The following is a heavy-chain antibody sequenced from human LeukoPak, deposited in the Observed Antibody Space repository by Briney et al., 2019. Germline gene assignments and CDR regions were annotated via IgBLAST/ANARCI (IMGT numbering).Heavy chain of an antibody. CDR2: ISYDGSNK. V-gene: IGHV3-30*14. Sequence: GGSLRLSCAASGFTFSSYAMHWVRQAPGKGLEWVAVISYDGSNKYYADSVKGRFTISRGNSKNTLYLQMNSLRAEDTAVYYCASALTYDYVWGSTDYWGQGTLVTVSS. J-gene: IGHJ4*02. CDR3: ASALTYDYVWGSTDY. CDR1: GFTFSSYA. D-gene: IGHD3-16*01.